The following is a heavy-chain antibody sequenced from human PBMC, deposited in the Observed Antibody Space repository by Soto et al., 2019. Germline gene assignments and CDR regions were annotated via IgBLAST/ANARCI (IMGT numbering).Heavy chain of an antibody. Sequence: GQLVESGGDFVQPGESLRLSCVASQFPFDVYSMHWVRQAPGKGLEWVSYIRHTTSATFYADAVKGRFTISRDNRKNSLFLQMNSLRDDDTGVYFCARDRGSSGTFELDVWGPGTLVTVSS. D-gene: IGHD6-19*01. CDR3: ARDRGSSGTFELDV. CDR1: QFPFDVYS. V-gene: IGHV3-48*02. J-gene: IGHJ3*01. CDR2: IRHTTSAT.